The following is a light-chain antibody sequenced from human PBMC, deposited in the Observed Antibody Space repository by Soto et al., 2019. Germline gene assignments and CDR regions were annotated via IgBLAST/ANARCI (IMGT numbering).Light chain of an antibody. Sequence: QSVLTQPPSASGTPGQRVTISCSGSSSSIGSNYVYWYQQLPGTAPKLLIYRNNQRPSGVPDRFSGSKSGTSASLAISWLRSEDEADYYCAAWDDSLSGPVFGGGTQLTVL. CDR1: SSSIGSNY. CDR3: AAWDDSLSGPV. CDR2: RNN. V-gene: IGLV1-47*01. J-gene: IGLJ7*01.